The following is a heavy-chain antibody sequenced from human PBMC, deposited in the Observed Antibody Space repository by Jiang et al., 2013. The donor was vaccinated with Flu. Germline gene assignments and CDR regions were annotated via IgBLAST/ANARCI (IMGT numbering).Heavy chain of an antibody. V-gene: IGHV6-1*01. CDR2: TYYRSKWYN. CDR3: ARVELSKELPGPDAFDI. Sequence: SQTLSLTCAISGDSVSSNSAAWNWIRQSPSRGLEWLGRTYYRSKWYNDYAVSVKSRITINPDTSKNQFSLQLNSVTPEDTAVYYCARVELSKELPGPDAFDIWGQGTMVTVSS. CDR1: GDSVSSNSAA. J-gene: IGHJ3*02. D-gene: IGHD1-7*01.